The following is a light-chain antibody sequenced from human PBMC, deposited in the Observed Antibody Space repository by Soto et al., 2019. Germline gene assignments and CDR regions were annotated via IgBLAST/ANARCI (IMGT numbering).Light chain of an antibody. CDR3: QQYGSSPIT. J-gene: IGKJ5*01. Sequence: EVLLTQSPGTLSLSPGDRATLSCRASQSVTSSFLAWYQQKPGQAPRLLIYGTSSRATDIPDRFSGSGSGTDFTLTISRLEPEDFAVYYCQQYGSSPITFGQGTRLDIK. V-gene: IGKV3-20*01. CDR2: GTS. CDR1: QSVTSSF.